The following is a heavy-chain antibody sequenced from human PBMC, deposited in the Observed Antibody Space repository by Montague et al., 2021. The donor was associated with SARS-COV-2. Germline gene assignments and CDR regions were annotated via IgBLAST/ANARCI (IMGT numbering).Heavy chain of an antibody. V-gene: IGHV4-31*03. D-gene: IGHD6-19*01. J-gene: IGHJ6*02. CDR1: GGSISAGYY. Sequence: TLSLTCTVSGGSISAGYYWTWIRQIPGKGLEWIGYIYYSGSTXXNPXXXNRVIMSIDTSKHQFSLKVSSVTAADTATYFCASAIAVADTHYYYYGMDVWGQGTTVTVSS. CDR2: IYYSGST. CDR3: ASAIAVADTHYYYYGMDV.